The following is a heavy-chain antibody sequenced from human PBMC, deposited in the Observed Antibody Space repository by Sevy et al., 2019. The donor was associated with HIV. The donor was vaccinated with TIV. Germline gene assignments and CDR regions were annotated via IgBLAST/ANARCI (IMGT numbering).Heavy chain of an antibody. D-gene: IGHD3-22*01. CDR2: INSGGGIT. V-gene: IGHV3-23*01. CDR1: GFTFTEFV. CDR3: AKDVVGGYYDSSGYSDH. J-gene: IGHJ4*02. Sequence: GGSLRLSCAASGFTFTEFVMSWVRQAPGKGLEWVSTINSGGGITYYADSVKGRLTISRDNSQNTLDLQMNSLRAEDTAGYYCAKDVVGGYYDSSGYSDHWGQGTLVTVSS.